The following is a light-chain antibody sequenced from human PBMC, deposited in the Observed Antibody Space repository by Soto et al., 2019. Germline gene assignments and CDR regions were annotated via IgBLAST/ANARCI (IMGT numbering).Light chain of an antibody. J-gene: IGKJ5*01. CDR1: QSIRSY. CDR3: QQYNKWPPIT. CDR2: AAS. Sequence: DIQLTQSPSSLSASVGDRVTISCRSSQSIRSYLNWYQQKPGKAPKLLIYAASSLQTGVSSRFSGSGSGTDFTLTISNLQPEDFAVYYCQQYNKWPPITFGQGTRLEIK. V-gene: IGKV1-39*01.